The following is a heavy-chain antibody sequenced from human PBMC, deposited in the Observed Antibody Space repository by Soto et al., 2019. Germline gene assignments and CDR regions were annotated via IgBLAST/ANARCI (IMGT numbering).Heavy chain of an antibody. Sequence: PSETLSLTCADYGGSFSGYYWSWIRQPPGKGLEWIGEINHSGSTNYNPSLKSRVTISVDTSKNQFSLKLSSVTAADTAVYYCARGRFLWVVVVAATSDAFDIWGQGTMVTVSS. V-gene: IGHV4-34*01. CDR2: INHSGST. J-gene: IGHJ3*02. CDR3: ARGRFLWVVVVAATSDAFDI. CDR1: GGSFSGYY. D-gene: IGHD2-15*01.